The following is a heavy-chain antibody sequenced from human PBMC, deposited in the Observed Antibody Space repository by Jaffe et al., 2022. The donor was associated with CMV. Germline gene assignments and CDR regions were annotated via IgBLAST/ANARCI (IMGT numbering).Heavy chain of an antibody. CDR2: IYYSGST. CDR3: ARETEGGSYYRRAFDI. Sequence: QVQLQESGPGLVKPSETLSLTCTVSGGSISSYYWSWIRQPPGKGLEWIGYIYYSGSTNYNPSLKSRVTISVDTSKNQFSLKLSSVTAADTAVYYCARETEGGSYYRRAFDIWGQGTMVTVSS. D-gene: IGHD1-26*01. V-gene: IGHV4-59*01. CDR1: GGSISSYY. J-gene: IGHJ3*02.